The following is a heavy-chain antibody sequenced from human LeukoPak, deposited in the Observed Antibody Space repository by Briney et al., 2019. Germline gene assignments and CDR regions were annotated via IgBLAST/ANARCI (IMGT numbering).Heavy chain of an antibody. CDR1: GYTFTSYG. CDR2: ISAYNGNT. V-gene: IGHV1-18*01. J-gene: IGHJ5*02. D-gene: IGHD5-24*01. CDR3: ARDNSVRDEAWWFNP. Sequence: ASVKVSCKASGYTFTSYGISWVRQAPGQGLEWMGWISAYNGNTDYAQKFQGRVTLTRDMSTSTDYLELSSLRSEDTAAYYCARDNSVRDEAWWFNPWGQGTLVTVSS.